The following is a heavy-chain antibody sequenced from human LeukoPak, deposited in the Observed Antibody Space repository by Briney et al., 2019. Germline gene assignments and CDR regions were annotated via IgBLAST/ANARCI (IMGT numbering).Heavy chain of an antibody. J-gene: IGHJ3*02. CDR2: IYYSGGI. CDR1: GGSISSSSYY. CDR3: ARDRAHYYDSSGYHGAFDI. V-gene: IGHV4-39*07. Sequence: SETLSLTCTVSGGSISSSSYYWGWIRQPPGKGLEWIANIYYSGGIQHNPSLKSGVTISIDTSKNQFSLKLSSVTAADTAVYYCARDRAHYYDSSGYHGAFDIWGQGTMVTVSS. D-gene: IGHD3-22*01.